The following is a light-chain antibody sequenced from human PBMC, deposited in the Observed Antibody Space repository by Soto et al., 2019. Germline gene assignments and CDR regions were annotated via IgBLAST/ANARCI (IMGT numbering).Light chain of an antibody. CDR3: MQGTHWLT. CDR2: KVS. Sequence: DVVMTQSPLSLPVTLGQPASISCRSSQSLVYSDGNTYLNWFQQRPGQSPRRLIYKVSNWDSGVTDRFSGSGSGTDFTLKIGRGEAEDVGGYYCMQGTHWLTFGGGTKVEIK. J-gene: IGKJ4*01. CDR1: QSLVYSDGNTY. V-gene: IGKV2D-30*01.